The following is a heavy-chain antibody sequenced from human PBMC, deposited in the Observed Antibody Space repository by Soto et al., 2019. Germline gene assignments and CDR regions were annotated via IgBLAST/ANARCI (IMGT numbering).Heavy chain of an antibody. CDR1: DASSTCGGYF. D-gene: IGHD3-10*01. CDR3: ARGGSGTYHV. V-gene: IGHV4-31*03. CDR2: TSYRGNT. J-gene: IGHJ4*02. Sequence: QVQLQESGPGVVKPSQNLTLTCSVSDASSTCGGYFWNWIRQLPGKGLEWLGSTSYRGNTFYNPSLTSRGTISLDPSQRRVSLRVTSVSAADTAVYLCARGGSGTYHVWGQGTLVTVSS.